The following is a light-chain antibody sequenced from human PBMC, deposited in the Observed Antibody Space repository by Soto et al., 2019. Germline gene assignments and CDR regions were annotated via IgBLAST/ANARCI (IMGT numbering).Light chain of an antibody. Sequence: IQMTQSPSTLSASVGDRVTITCRASQSISSWLAWYQQKPGKAPKLLIYDVSSLESGVPSRFSGSGSGTEFTLTISSLQPDDFATYYCQQYNSYSRTFGQGTKVDI. CDR3: QQYNSYSRT. CDR1: QSISSW. V-gene: IGKV1-5*01. J-gene: IGKJ1*01. CDR2: DVS.